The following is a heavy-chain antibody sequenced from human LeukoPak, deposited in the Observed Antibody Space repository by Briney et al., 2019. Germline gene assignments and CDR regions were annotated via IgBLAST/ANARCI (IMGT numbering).Heavy chain of an antibody. V-gene: IGHV3-21*01. CDR2: ISSSSYI. Sequence: AAGSLRLSCAASGFTFSSYSMNWVRQAPGKGLEWVSSISSSSYIYYADSVKGRFTISRDNAKNSLYLQMTSLRAEDTAVYYCARDPALVRGVLALDYWGQGTLVTVSS. CDR3: ARDPALVRGVLALDY. CDR1: GFTFSSYS. D-gene: IGHD3-10*01. J-gene: IGHJ4*02.